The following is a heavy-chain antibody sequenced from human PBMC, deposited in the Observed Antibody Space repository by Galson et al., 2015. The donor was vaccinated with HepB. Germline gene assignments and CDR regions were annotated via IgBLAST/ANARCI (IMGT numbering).Heavy chain of an antibody. D-gene: IGHD5-24*01. CDR2: IIPILGIA. Sequence: SVKVSCKASGGTFSSYTISWVRQAPGQGLEWMGRIIPILGIANYAQKFQGRVTITADKSMSTAYMELSSLRSEDTAVYYCARGWPRDGYNYGGDYWGQGTLVTVSS. CDR3: ARGWPRDGYNYGGDY. V-gene: IGHV1-69*02. J-gene: IGHJ4*02. CDR1: GGTFSSYT.